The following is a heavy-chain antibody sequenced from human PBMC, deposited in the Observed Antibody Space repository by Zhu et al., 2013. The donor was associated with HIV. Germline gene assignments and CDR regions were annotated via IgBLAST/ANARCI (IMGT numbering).Heavy chain of an antibody. D-gene: IGHD6-13*01. CDR3: AKDFGSSSWYQYLTAFDI. J-gene: IGHJ3*02. Sequence: VQLVESGGGVVQPGRSLRLSCAASGFTFSSYGMHWVRQAPGKGLEWVAVIWYDGSNKYYADSVKGRFTISRDNSKNTLYLQMNSLRAEDTAVYYCAKDFGSSSWYQYLTAFDIWGQGTMVTVSS. V-gene: IGHV3-33*06. CDR2: IWYDGSNK. CDR1: GFTFSSYG.